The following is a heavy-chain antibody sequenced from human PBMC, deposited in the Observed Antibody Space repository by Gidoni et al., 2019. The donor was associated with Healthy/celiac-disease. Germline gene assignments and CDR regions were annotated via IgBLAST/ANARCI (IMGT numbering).Heavy chain of an antibody. CDR1: GATVSSYA. Sequence: VQRGQAGEEVEKPGSSVKVSGKDSGATVSSYAISWVRQAPGQGLEWMGGSIPIFGTANYAQKFQGRVTITADESTSTAYMELSSLRSEDTAVYYCARGFTAMAYYSMDVWGKGTTVTVSS. V-gene: IGHV1-69*01. CDR3: ARGFTAMAYYSMDV. J-gene: IGHJ6*03. CDR2: SIPIFGTA. D-gene: IGHD5-18*01.